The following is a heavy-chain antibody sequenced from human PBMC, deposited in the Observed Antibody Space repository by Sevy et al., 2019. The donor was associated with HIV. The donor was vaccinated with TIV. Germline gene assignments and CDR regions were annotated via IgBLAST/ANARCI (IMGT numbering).Heavy chain of an antibody. CDR3: ARGPDYYDSSGYYYQ. CDR2: INSISTYI. CDR1: GFTFSSYS. J-gene: IGHJ4*02. V-gene: IGHV3-21*01. Sequence: GGSLRLSCAASGFTFSSYSMHWVRQVPGKGLEWVSSINSISTYIYYADSVKGRFTISRDNAKNSLYLQMNSLRAEDTAVYYCARGPDYYDSSGYYYQWGQGTLVTVSS. D-gene: IGHD3-22*01.